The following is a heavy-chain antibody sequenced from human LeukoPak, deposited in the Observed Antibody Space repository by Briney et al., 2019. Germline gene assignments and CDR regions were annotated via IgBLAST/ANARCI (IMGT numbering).Heavy chain of an antibody. CDR1: GGTFSSYA. CDR2: IIPIFGTA. D-gene: IGHD3-22*01. CDR3: ARWSTYYYDSSGPDANNWFDP. Sequence: ASVKVSCKASGGTFSSYAISWVRQAPGQGLEWMGGIIPIFGTANYAQKFQGRVTITTDESTSTAYMELSSLRSEDTAVYYCARWSTYYYDSSGPDANNWFDPWDQGTLVNVSS. J-gene: IGHJ5*02. V-gene: IGHV1-69*05.